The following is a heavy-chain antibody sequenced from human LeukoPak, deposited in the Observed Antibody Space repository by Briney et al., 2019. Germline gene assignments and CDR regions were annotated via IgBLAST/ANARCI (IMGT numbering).Heavy chain of an antibody. CDR2: IYSGGST. J-gene: IGHJ4*02. D-gene: IGHD6-19*01. V-gene: IGHV3-53*04. CDR1: GFTVSSNY. Sequence: PGGSLRLSCAASGFTVSSNYMSWVRQAPGKGLEWVSVIYSGGSTYYADSVKGRFTISRHNSKNTLYLQMNSLRAEDTAVYYCARGDGRAVAGTLSFGYWGQGTLVTVSS. CDR3: ARGDGRAVAGTLSFGY.